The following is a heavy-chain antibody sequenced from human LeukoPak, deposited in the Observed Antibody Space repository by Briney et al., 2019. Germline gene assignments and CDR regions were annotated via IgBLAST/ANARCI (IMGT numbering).Heavy chain of an antibody. CDR3: ARVDYYDSSGLAP. J-gene: IGHJ5*02. CDR1: GFTFSSYG. D-gene: IGHD3-22*01. CDR2: IWYDGSNE. V-gene: IGHV3-33*01. Sequence: PGGSLRLSCAASGFTFSSYGMHWVRQAPGKGLEWVAVIWYDGSNEYYADSVKGRFTISRDNSKNTLYLQMNSLRAEGTAVYYCARVDYYDSSGLAPWGQGTLVTVSS.